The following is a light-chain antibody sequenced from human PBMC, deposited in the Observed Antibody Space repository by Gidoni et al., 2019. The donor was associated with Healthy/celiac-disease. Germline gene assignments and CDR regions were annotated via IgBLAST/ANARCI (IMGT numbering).Light chain of an antibody. CDR2: DVS. CDR1: SSDVGGYNY. V-gene: IGLV2-14*01. Sequence: QSALTQPASVSVSPGQSITISCTGPSSDVGGYNYVSWYQQHPGKATKLMIYDVSNRPSGVSNRFSGSKSGNTASLTISGLQAEDEADYYCSSYTSSSTLYVFGTGTKVTVL. J-gene: IGLJ1*01. CDR3: SSYTSSSTLYV.